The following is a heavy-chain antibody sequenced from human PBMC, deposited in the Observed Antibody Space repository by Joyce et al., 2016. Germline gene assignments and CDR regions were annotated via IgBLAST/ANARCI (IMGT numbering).Heavy chain of an antibody. V-gene: IGHV1-69*12. J-gene: IGHJ6*02. D-gene: IGHD2-21*02. CDR3: ARDTSRMTLKGMDV. Sequence: QVYLEQSGAEVRKPGSSVKVSCKASRGTFSSYSIAWVRKAPGEGLEWMGEIIPSFGTTNYADKFQGRVSMTADASTSTANMELSGLTSEDTAIYYCARDTSRMTLKGMDVWGQRTTVTVSS. CDR2: IIPSFGTT. CDR1: RGTFSSYS.